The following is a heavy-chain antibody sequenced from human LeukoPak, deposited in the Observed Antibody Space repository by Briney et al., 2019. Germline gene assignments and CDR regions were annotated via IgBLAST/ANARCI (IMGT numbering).Heavy chain of an antibody. D-gene: IGHD3-22*01. J-gene: IGHJ4*02. V-gene: IGHV3-23*01. CDR1: GFTFGKYA. Sequence: GGSLRLSCVASGFTFGKYAMGWVRQAPGKGLECVSGITSSGAGASYADSVKGRFTISRDNSKNTLYLQMNSLRAEDTAVYYCAEDQFYDSTGYNFDDWGQGTLVSVSS. CDR3: AEDQFYDSTGYNFDD. CDR2: ITSSGAGA.